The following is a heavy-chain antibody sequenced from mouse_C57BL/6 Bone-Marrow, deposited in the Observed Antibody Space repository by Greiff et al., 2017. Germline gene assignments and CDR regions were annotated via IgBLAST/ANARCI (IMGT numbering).Heavy chain of an antibody. J-gene: IGHJ2*01. V-gene: IGHV14-2*01. Sequence: VQLQQSGAELVKPGASVKLSCTASGFNIKDYYMHWVKQRTEQGLEWIGRIDPEDGENKYAPKFQGKATITADTSSNTAYLQLSSLTSEDTAVYYCARGVLGTTVVDFDYWGQGTTLTVSS. CDR1: GFNIKDYY. CDR3: ARGVLGTTVVDFDY. CDR2: IDPEDGEN. D-gene: IGHD1-1*01.